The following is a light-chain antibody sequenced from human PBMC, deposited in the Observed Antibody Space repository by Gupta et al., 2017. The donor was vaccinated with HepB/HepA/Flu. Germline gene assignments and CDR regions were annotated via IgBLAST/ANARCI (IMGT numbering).Light chain of an antibody. CDR2: QNN. CDR1: KLGNKY. J-gene: IGLJ2*01. CDR3: QAWDSSTGVV. V-gene: IGLV3-1*01. Sequence: SYELTQPPPVSVSPGQTASITCSGDKLGNKYACWYQQKPGQSPVVVIYQNNKRPSGITERFSGSNSGNTATLAISGTQAMDEADYYCQAWDSSTGVVFGGGTKLTVL.